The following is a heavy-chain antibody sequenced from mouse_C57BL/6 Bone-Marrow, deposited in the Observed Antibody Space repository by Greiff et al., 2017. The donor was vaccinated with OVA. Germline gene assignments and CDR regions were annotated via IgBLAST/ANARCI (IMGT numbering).Heavy chain of an antibody. CDR3: ARDGKSVYFDY. Sequence: VQLQQPGAELVKPGASVKLSCKASGYTFTSYWMHWVKQRPGQGLEWIGMIHPNSGSTNYNEKFKSKATLTVDKSSSTAYMQLSSLTSEDSAVYYCARDGKSVYFDYWGQGTTLTVSS. D-gene: IGHD1-3*01. V-gene: IGHV1-64*01. J-gene: IGHJ2*01. CDR2: IHPNSGST. CDR1: GYTFTSYW.